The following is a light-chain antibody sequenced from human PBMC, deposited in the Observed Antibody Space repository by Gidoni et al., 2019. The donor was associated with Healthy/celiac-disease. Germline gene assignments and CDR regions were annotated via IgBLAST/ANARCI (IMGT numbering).Light chain of an antibody. V-gene: IGKV1-39*01. J-gene: IGKJ2*01. CDR3: QQSYSTPPEYT. CDR2: AAS. Sequence: DLQMTQSPSSLSASVGDRVTITCRASQSISSYLNSYQQKPGKAPKLLIYAASSLQSGVPSRFSGSGCGTDVTLTISSLQPEDFATYYCQQSYSTPPEYTFXQXTKLEIK. CDR1: QSISSY.